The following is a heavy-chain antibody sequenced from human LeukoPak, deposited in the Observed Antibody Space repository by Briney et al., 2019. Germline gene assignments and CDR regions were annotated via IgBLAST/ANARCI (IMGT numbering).Heavy chain of an antibody. J-gene: IGHJ6*02. D-gene: IGHD3-16*01. CDR2: ISWNSGSI. V-gene: IGHV3-9*01. Sequence: PGGSLRLSCAASGFTFDDYAMHWVRQAPGKGLEWVSGISWNSGSIGYADSVKGRFTISRDNSKNTLYLQMNSLRAEDTAVYCCARASTFGEAYYYYYGMDVWGQGTTVTVSS. CDR1: GFTFDDYA. CDR3: ARASTFGEAYYYYYGMDV.